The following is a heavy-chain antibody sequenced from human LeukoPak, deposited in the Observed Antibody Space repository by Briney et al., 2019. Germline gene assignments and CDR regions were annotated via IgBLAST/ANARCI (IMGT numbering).Heavy chain of an antibody. CDR3: TTDPDQLWYGLSGRHDF. D-gene: IGHD3-10*01. Sequence: GGSLRLSCAASGFNFNKAWMSWVRQPPGKGLEWVGRIKSKSDGGTTAYAESVQGRFTISRDDSKNTLVLQSNSLKTEDSAVYYCTTDPDQLWYGLSGRHDFWGQGILVTVSS. J-gene: IGHJ4*02. V-gene: IGHV3-15*01. CDR1: GFNFNKAW. CDR2: IKSKSDGGTT.